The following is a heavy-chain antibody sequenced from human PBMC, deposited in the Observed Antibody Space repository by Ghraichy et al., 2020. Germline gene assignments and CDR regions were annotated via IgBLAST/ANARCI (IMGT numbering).Heavy chain of an antibody. CDR2: IYYSGST. J-gene: IGHJ4*02. CDR3: ASRSGSIAAAGTYDY. V-gene: IGHV4-39*01. Sequence: SQTLSLTCTVSGGSISSSSYYWGWIRQPPGKGLEWIGSIYYSGSTYYNPSLKSRVTISVDTSKNQFSLKLSSVTAADTAVYYCASRSGSIAAAGTYDYWGQGTLVTVSS. D-gene: IGHD6-13*01. CDR1: GGSISSSSYY.